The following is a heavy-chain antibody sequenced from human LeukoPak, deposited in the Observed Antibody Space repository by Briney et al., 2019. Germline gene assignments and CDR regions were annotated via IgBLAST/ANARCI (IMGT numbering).Heavy chain of an antibody. J-gene: IGHJ4*02. CDR1: GYTFTGYY. V-gene: IGHV1-2*06. D-gene: IGHD1-1*01. CDR3: ARYPPNWNGAY. CDR2: INPNSGGT. Sequence: GASVEVSCKASGYTFTGYYMHWVRQAPGQGLEWMGRINPNSGGTNYAQKFQGRVTMTRDTSISTAYMELSRLRSDDTAVYYCARYPPNWNGAYWGQGTLVTVSS.